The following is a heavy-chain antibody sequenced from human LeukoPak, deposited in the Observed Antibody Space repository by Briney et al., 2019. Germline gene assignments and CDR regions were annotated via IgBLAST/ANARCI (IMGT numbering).Heavy chain of an antibody. Sequence: ASVKVSCKASGGTFSSYAISWVRQAPGQGLEWMGWISAYNGNTNYAQKLQGRVTMTTDTSTSTAYMELRSLRSDDTAVYYCARDIVSYYYDSSGYSKGLFDYWGQGTLVTVSS. CDR1: GGTFSSYA. CDR3: ARDIVSYYYDSSGYSKGLFDY. D-gene: IGHD3-22*01. J-gene: IGHJ4*02. V-gene: IGHV1-18*01. CDR2: ISAYNGNT.